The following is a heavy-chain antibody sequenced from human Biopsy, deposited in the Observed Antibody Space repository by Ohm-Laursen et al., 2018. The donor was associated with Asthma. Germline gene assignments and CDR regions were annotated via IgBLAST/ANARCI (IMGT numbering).Heavy chain of an antibody. V-gene: IGHV1-69*01. CDR3: ARCQVGYSSGWSLLLKKIYYSGMDV. CDR1: GGTFSNFA. CDR2: IMTVFGTT. J-gene: IGHJ6*02. Sequence: SSVKVSCNAPGGTFSNFAISWVRQAPGQGLEWLGGIMTVFGTTNYAQKVQGRVTITADESTSPTYMEVTSLRSEDTAIYYCARCQVGYSSGWSLLLKKIYYSGMDVWGQGTAVTVSS. D-gene: IGHD6-19*01.